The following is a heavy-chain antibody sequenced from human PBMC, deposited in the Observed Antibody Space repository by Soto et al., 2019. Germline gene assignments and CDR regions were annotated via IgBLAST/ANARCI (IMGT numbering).Heavy chain of an antibody. CDR3: ARHVVRVSYFDY. J-gene: IGHJ4*02. CDR2: IYYSGST. CDR1: GGSISSSSYY. V-gene: IGHV4-39*01. Sequence: SETLSLTCTVSGGSISSSSYYWGWIRQPPGKGLEWIGSIYYSGSTYYNPSLKSRVTISVDTSKNQFSLKLSSVTAADTAVYDCARHVVRVSYFDYWGQGTLVTVSS. D-gene: IGHD2-15*01.